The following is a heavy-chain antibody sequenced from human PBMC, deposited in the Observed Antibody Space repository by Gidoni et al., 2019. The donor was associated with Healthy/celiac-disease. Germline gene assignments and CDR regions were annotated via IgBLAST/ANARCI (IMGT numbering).Heavy chain of an antibody. Sequence: QVQLVESGGGVVQPGRSLRLSCAASGFTFSSYGMHWVRQAPGKGLEWVAVIWYDGSNKYYADSVKGRFTISRDNSKNTLYLQMNSLRAEDTAVYYCARDSCSGGSCYLGAFDIWGQGTMVTVSS. V-gene: IGHV3-33*01. J-gene: IGHJ3*02. D-gene: IGHD2-15*01. CDR3: ARDSCSGGSCYLGAFDI. CDR1: GFTFSSYG. CDR2: IWYDGSNK.